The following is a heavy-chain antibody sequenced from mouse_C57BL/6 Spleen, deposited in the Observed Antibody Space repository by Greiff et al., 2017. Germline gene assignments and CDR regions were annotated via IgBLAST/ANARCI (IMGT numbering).Heavy chain of an antibody. Sequence: VQLQQSGAELVRPGASVKLSCKASGYTFTDYYINWVKQRPGQGLEWIARIYPGSGSTYYNEKLKGKATLTAEKSSSTAYMPLSSLTSEDSAVYFCARYDYDVGWYFDVWGTGTTVTVSS. V-gene: IGHV1-76*01. D-gene: IGHD2-4*01. CDR1: GYTFTDYY. CDR2: IYPGSGST. CDR3: ARYDYDVGWYFDV. J-gene: IGHJ1*03.